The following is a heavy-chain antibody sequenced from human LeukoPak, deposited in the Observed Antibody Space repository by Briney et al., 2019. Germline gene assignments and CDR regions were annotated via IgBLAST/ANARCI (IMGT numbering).Heavy chain of an antibody. Sequence: ASVKVSCKASGYTFTGYYMHWVRQAPGQGLEWMGWINPNSGGTNYAQKFQGRVTMTRDTSISTAYMELSRLRSDDTAVYYCATTVVNPPNDIDFDYWGQGTLVTVSS. CDR3: ATTVVNPPNDIDFDY. J-gene: IGHJ4*02. CDR1: GYTFTGYY. CDR2: INPNSGGT. D-gene: IGHD4-23*01. V-gene: IGHV1-2*02.